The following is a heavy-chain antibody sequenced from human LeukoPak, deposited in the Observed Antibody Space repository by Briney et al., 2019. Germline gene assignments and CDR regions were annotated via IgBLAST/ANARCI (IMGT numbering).Heavy chain of an antibody. Sequence: GGSLRLSCAASGFTSSTCMSWVRQAPGKGLDWVANIQQDGSEKYYVDSVKGRFTISRDNAKNSLYLQMNSLRAEDTAVYYCPRLLAPRVGAMDVWGQGTTVTVSS. D-gene: IGHD2-15*01. CDR3: PRLLAPRVGAMDV. J-gene: IGHJ6*02. CDR1: GFTSSTC. V-gene: IGHV3-7*01. CDR2: IQQDGSEK.